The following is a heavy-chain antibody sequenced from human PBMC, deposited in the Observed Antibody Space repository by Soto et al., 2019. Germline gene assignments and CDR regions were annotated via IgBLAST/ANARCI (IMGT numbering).Heavy chain of an antibody. V-gene: IGHV4-31*03. Sequence: SETLSLTCTVSGGSISSGGYYWSWIRQHPGKGLEWIGYIYYSGSTYYNPSLKSRVTISVDTSKNQFSLKLSSVTAADTAVYYFARESSDGDYFAYWGQGTLVTVSS. J-gene: IGHJ4*02. CDR1: GGSISSGGYY. D-gene: IGHD4-17*01. CDR2: IYYSGST. CDR3: ARESSDGDYFAY.